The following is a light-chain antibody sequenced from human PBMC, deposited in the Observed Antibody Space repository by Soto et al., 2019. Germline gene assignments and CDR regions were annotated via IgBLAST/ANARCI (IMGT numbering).Light chain of an antibody. Sequence: DIQMTQSPSTLSASVGDRVTITCRASQSISSWLAWYQQKPGKAPKVLIYKASTLESGVPSRFSGSRSGTEVTLTISSLQPDDFGTYYCQQYDSYPYTFGQGTKLEIK. J-gene: IGKJ2*01. V-gene: IGKV1-5*03. CDR3: QQYDSYPYT. CDR2: KAS. CDR1: QSISSW.